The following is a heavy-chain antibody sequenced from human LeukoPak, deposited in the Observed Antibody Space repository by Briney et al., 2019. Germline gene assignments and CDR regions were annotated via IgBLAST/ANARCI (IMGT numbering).Heavy chain of an antibody. CDR1: GGSISSYY. D-gene: IGHD3-22*01. CDR3: ARYHYDSSGHYPIFDY. J-gene: IGHJ4*02. Sequence: SETLSLTCTVSGGSISSYYWSWIRQPPGKGLEWFAHISYSESTNYNPSLKSRVTISVDTSKNQFSLKLSSVTAADTAVYYCARYHYDSSGHYPIFDYWGQGTLVTVSS. V-gene: IGHV4-59*08. CDR2: ISYSEST.